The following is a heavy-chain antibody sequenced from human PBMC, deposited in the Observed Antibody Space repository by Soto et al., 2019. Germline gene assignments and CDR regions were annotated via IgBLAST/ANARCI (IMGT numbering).Heavy chain of an antibody. D-gene: IGHD3-3*01. CDR3: ATGSFGTIFGVICHFDY. Sequence: ASVKLSCKVSGYTLTELSMHWVRQAPVKGLEWMGGFDPEDPETIYAQKFRGRVTMTEDTSTDTAYMELSSLRSEDTGVYYCATGSFGTIFGVICHFDYWGHGTLVTLSS. V-gene: IGHV1-24*01. CDR1: GYTLTELS. J-gene: IGHJ4*01. CDR2: FDPEDPET.